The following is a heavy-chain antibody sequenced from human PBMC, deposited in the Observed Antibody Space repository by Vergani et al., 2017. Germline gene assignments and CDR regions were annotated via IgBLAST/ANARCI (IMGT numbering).Heavy chain of an antibody. CDR3: ARVGDEMATITAAFDI. CDR2: INAGNGNT. D-gene: IGHD5-24*01. V-gene: IGHV1-3*01. J-gene: IGHJ3*02. Sequence: QVQLVQSGAEVKKPGASVKVSCKASGSTFTSYAMHWVRQAPGQRLEWMGWINAGNGNTKYSQKFQGRVTITRDTSASTAYMELSSLRSEDTAVYYCARVGDEMATITAAFDIWGQGTMVTVSS. CDR1: GSTFTSYA.